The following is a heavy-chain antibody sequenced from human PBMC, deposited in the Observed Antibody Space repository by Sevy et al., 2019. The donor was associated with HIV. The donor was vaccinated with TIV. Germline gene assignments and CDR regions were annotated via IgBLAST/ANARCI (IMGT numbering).Heavy chain of an antibody. CDR2: ISSSSSYI. V-gene: IGHV3-21*01. CDR1: GFTFSSYS. D-gene: IGHD6-19*01. J-gene: IGHJ6*02. Sequence: GGSLRLSCAASGFTFSSYSMNWVRQAPGKGLEWVSSISSSSSYIYYADSVKGRFTMSRDNAKNSLYLQMNSLRAEDTAVYYCARDHHSSGWYPNGYYYYGMDVWGQGTTVTVSS. CDR3: ARDHHSSGWYPNGYYYYGMDV.